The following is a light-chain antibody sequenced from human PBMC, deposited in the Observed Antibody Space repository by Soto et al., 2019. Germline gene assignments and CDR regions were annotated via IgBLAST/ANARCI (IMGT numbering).Light chain of an antibody. CDR3: QQYDNWPIT. CDR2: GAS. V-gene: IGKV3-15*01. CDR1: QSVSSN. Sequence: EIVMTQSPATLSVSPGERATLSCRASQSVSSNLAWYQQKPGQAPRLFIYGASTRATAIPPRFSGSGSGTEFTLTISSLQSEDFAVYYCQQYDNWPITFGQGTRLE. J-gene: IGKJ5*01.